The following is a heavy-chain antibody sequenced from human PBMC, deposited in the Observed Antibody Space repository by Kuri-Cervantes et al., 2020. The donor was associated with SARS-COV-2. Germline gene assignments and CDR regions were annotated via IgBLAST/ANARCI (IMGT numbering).Heavy chain of an antibody. V-gene: IGHV3-7*03. CDR2: IKQDGSEK. CDR1: GFTFSSSW. J-gene: IGHJ4*02. CDR3: AKDWDSRGYYLFDH. D-gene: IGHD3-22*01. Sequence: GGSLRLSCAASGFTFSSSWMTWVRQAPGKGLEWVANIKQDGSEKYYLDSVKGRLTISRDNAKNSLFLQMNSLRAEDTAVYYCAKDWDSRGYYLFDHWGQGTLVTVSS.